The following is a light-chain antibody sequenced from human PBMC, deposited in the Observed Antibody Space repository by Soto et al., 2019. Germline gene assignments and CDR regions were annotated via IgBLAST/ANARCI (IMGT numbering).Light chain of an antibody. J-gene: IGLJ3*02. V-gene: IGLV1-40*01. CDR3: QSYDSSLSGWV. Sequence: QLVLTQPPSVSGAPGQRVTISCTGSSSNIGAGYDVHWYQQLPGTAPKLLIYGNSNRPSGVPDRFSGSKSGTSASLAITGLQAEDEADSYCQSYDSSLSGWVFGGGTKLTVL. CDR2: GNS. CDR1: SSNIGAGYD.